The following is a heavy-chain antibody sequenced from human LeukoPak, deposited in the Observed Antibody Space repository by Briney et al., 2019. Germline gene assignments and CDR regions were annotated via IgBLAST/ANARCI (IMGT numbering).Heavy chain of an antibody. CDR2: ISGSCGSI. CDR3: AKALPIGGYWYYDFWSGYYTNFDY. V-gene: IGHV3-23*01. CDR1: GFTFSSYA. D-gene: IGHD3-3*01. J-gene: IGHJ4*02. Sequence: GGSLRLSCAASGFTFSSYAMSGVRGAPGEGLVWVSAISGSCGSIYYVDSVKGRFTISRDNAKTVLYLHMNSLRAEDTAVYYCAKALPIGGYWYYDFWSGYYTNFDYWSQGTLVTVSS.